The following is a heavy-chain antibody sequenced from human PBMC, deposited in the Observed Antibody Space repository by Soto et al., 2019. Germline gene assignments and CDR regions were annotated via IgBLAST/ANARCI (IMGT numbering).Heavy chain of an antibody. V-gene: IGHV4-31*03. D-gene: IGHD3-3*01. Sequence: QVQLQVSGPGLVKPSQTLSLTCSVSGGSINSGGYYWTWIRQHPGRGLEWNGHIYHSGSTYFHPSLESRLSISIDTSKNQFSLKVSSVTAADTAVYYCARMRGYQHMRPQSYDYYELDVWGQGTTVTVSS. CDR2: IYHSGST. CDR1: GGSINSGGYY. J-gene: IGHJ6*02. CDR3: ARMRGYQHMRPQSYDYYELDV.